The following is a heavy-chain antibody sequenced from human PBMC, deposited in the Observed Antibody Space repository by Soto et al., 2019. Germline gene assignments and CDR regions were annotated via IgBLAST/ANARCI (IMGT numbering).Heavy chain of an antibody. CDR3: ARGCLIQRWAYDFWSGYYRLGMDV. J-gene: IGHJ6*02. D-gene: IGHD3-3*01. V-gene: IGHV1-8*01. CDR1: GYTFTSYD. Sequence: ASVKVSGKASGYTFTSYDINWVRRATGQGLEWMGWMNPNSGNTGYAQKFQGRVTMTRNTSLSTAYMELSSLRSEDTAVYYCARGCLIQRWAYDFWSGYYRLGMDVWGQGTTVTVS. CDR2: MNPNSGNT.